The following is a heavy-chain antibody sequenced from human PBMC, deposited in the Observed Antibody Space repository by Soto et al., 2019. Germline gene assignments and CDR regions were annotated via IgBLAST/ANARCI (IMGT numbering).Heavy chain of an antibody. Sequence: EVQLAESGGGLVKPGGSLRLSCAASGFTFSNAWMSWVRQAPGKGLEWVGRIKSKSDGGTTDYVAPVKGRFTISRDDSENTMNLQMNSLKTEDTAVYYCTTDRRDSSDSHYDYWGQGTLVTVSS. CDR1: GFTFSNAW. CDR3: TTDRRDSSDSHYDY. CDR2: IKSKSDGGTT. D-gene: IGHD3-22*01. J-gene: IGHJ4*02. V-gene: IGHV3-15*01.